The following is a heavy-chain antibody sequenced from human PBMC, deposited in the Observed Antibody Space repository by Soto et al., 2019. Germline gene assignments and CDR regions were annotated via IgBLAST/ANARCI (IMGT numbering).Heavy chain of an antibody. CDR3: AREQVVPAATGVNWFDP. J-gene: IGHJ5*02. CDR2: IYHSGST. Sequence: QVQLQESGPGLVKPSGTLSLTCAVSGGSISSSNWWSWVRQPPGKGLEWIGEIYHSGSTNYNPALKSRVTISVDKSKNQFTLKLSSVTAADTAVYYCAREQVVPAATGVNWFDPWGQGTLVTVSS. V-gene: IGHV4-4*02. CDR1: GGSISSSNW. D-gene: IGHD2-2*01.